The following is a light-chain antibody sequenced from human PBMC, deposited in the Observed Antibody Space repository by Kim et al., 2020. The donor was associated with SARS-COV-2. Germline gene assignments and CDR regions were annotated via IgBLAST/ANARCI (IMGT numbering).Light chain of an antibody. Sequence: QSVLTQPPSASGTPVQRVTISCSGSSSNIGSKYVYWYQQLPGTAPKLLIYRNNQRPSGVPDRISGSKSGTSASLAISGLRSEDEADYYCAAWDDSLSGPVFGGGTQLTVL. V-gene: IGLV1-47*01. CDR3: AAWDDSLSGPV. CDR2: RNN. J-gene: IGLJ3*02. CDR1: SSNIGSKY.